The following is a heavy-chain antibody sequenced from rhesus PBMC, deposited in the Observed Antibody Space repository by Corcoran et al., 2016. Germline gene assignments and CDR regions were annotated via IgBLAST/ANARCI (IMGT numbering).Heavy chain of an antibody. CDR2: ISYSGST. D-gene: IGHD3-28*01. CDR1: GYSISSGYG. CDR3: ARGRDYYDSGYYNHFDY. J-gene: IGHJ4*01. Sequence: QLQLQESGPGLVKPSETLSLTCAVSGYSISSGYGWSWIRQPPGKGLEWIGYISYSGSTSSNPSLKSRVTISRDTSKNQFSLKLSSVTAADTAVYYCARGRDYYDSGYYNHFDYWGQGVLVTVSS. V-gene: IGHV4-122*02.